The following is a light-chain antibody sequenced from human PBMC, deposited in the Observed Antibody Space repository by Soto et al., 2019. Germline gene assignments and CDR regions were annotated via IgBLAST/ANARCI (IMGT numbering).Light chain of an antibody. CDR2: DAS. CDR3: QPYDNLPRLT. V-gene: IGKV1-33*01. J-gene: IGKJ4*01. CDR1: QDISNY. Sequence: DIQMTQSPSSLSASVGDRVTITCQASQDISNYLNWYQQKPGKAPKLLIYDASNLETGVPSRFSGSGSGTDFTFTISSLQPEDIATYYFQPYDNLPRLTFGGGTKVEIK.